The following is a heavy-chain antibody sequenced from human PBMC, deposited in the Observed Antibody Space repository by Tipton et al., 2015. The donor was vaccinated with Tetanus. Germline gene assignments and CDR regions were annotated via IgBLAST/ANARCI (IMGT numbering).Heavy chain of an antibody. D-gene: IGHD6-13*01. CDR1: GGSFSGYY. J-gene: IGHJ6*02. CDR2: INHSGST. V-gene: IGHV4-34*01. CDR3: ARARLVIAAAGTYYYYYGMDV. Sequence: TLSLTCAVYGGSFSGYYWSWIRQPPGKGLEWIGEINHSGSTNYNPSLKSRVTISVDTSKNQFSLKLSSVTAADTAVYYCARARLVIAAAGTYYYYYGMDVWGQGTTVTVSS.